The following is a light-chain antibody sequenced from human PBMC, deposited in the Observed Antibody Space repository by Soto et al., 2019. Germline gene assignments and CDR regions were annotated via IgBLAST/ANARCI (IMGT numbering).Light chain of an antibody. Sequence: QSALTQPASVSGSPGQSITISCTGTSSDVGGYNYVSWYQQHPGKAPKLVIFDVSHRPSGVSNRFSGSKSGNTASLTISGLQAEDEADYYCSSYTSSSTRVFGTGTKLTVL. CDR3: SSYTSSSTRV. V-gene: IGLV2-14*01. CDR2: DVS. J-gene: IGLJ1*01. CDR1: SSDVGGYNY.